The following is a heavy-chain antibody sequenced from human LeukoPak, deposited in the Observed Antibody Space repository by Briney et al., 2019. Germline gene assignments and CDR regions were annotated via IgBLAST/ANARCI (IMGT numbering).Heavy chain of an antibody. CDR3: VRVGSDSGSYYDY. CDR1: GFTFSSYW. CDR2: INSDGSST. V-gene: IGHV3-74*01. J-gene: IGHJ4*02. Sequence: GGSLGLSCAASGFTFSSYWMQWVRQAPGKGLVWVSRINSDGSSTAYADSMKGRFTTSRDNSKNTLYLQMNSLRAEDTAVYYCVRVGSDSGSYYDYWGQGTLVTVSS. D-gene: IGHD1-26*01.